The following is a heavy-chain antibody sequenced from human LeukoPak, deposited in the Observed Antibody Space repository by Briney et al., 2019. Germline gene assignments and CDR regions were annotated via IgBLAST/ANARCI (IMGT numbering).Heavy chain of an antibody. Sequence: PGGSLRLSCAASGFTFSSYSMNWVRQAPGKGLEWVSYISSSSSTIYYTDSVKGRFTVSRDNAKTSLYLQMNSLRAEDTAVYYCASLLTGGGSYWYFDLWGRGTLVTVSS. CDR1: GFTFSSYS. V-gene: IGHV3-48*04. D-gene: IGHD1-14*01. CDR3: ASLLTGGGSYWYFDL. J-gene: IGHJ2*01. CDR2: ISSSSSTI.